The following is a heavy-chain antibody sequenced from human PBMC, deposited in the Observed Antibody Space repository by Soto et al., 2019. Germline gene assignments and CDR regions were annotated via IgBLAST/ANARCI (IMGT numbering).Heavy chain of an antibody. CDR2: INHSGST. D-gene: IGHD3-3*01. J-gene: IGHJ5*02. V-gene: IGHV4-34*01. CDR1: GGSFSGYY. Sequence: SETLSLTCAVYGGSFSGYYWSWIRQPPGKGLEWIGEINHSGSTNYNPSLKSRVTISVDTSKNQFSLKLSSVTAADTAVYYCARGYDFWSGYLGGQNWFDPWGQGTLVTVSS. CDR3: ARGYDFWSGYLGGQNWFDP.